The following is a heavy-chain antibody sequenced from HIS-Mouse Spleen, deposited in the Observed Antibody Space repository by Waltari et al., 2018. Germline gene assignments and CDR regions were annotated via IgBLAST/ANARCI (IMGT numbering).Heavy chain of an antibody. CDR1: GFPFSSYG. CDR2: ISYDGSNK. Sequence: QVQLVESGGGVVQPGRSLRLSCAASGFPFSSYGMHGVRQAPGKGLEWVAVISYDGSNKYYADSVKGRFTISRDNSKNTLYLQMNSLRAEDTAVYYCAKVNSGSYYFDYWGQGTLVTVSS. CDR3: AKVNSGSYYFDY. V-gene: IGHV3-30*18. D-gene: IGHD1-26*01. J-gene: IGHJ4*02.